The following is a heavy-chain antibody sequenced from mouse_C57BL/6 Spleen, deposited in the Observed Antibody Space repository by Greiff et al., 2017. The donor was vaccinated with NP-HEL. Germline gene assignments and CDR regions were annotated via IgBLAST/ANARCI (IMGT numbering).Heavy chain of an antibody. Sequence: EVKLMESEGGLVQPGSSMKLSCTASGFTFSDYYMAWVRQVPEKGLEWVANINYDGSSTYYLDSLKSRFIISRDNAKNILYLQMSSLKSEDTATYYCATTVVATDWYFDVWGTGTTVTVSS. CDR1: GFTFSDYY. CDR3: ATTVVATDWYFDV. V-gene: IGHV5-16*01. D-gene: IGHD1-1*01. J-gene: IGHJ1*03. CDR2: INYDGSST.